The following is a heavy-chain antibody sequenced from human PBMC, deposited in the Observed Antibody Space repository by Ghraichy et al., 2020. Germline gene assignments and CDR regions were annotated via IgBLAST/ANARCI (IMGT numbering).Heavy chain of an antibody. D-gene: IGHD3-22*01. J-gene: IGHJ4*02. Sequence: SQTLSLTCTVSGGSISSYYWSWIRQPPGKGLEWIRYIYYSGSTNYNPSLKSRVTISVDTSKNQFSLKLSSVTAADTAVYYCARGVDYYDSSGYATPLIDYWGQGTLVTVSS. CDR2: IYYSGST. CDR3: ARGVDYYDSSGYATPLIDY. V-gene: IGHV4-59*01. CDR1: GGSISSYY.